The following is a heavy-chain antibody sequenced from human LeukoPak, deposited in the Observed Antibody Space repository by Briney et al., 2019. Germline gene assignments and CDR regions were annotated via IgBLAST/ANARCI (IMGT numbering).Heavy chain of an antibody. CDR1: GFTFKNYA. Sequence: GGSLRFSCAASGFTFKNYAVSWVRQAPGKGLEWVAAVRDGGDITYHADSVKGRFTISRDNSKNTLYLRMNSLRAEDTAVYYCAKGFLGYSVSRYYYYMDVWGKGTTVTVSS. D-gene: IGHD4-11*01. CDR2: VRDGGDIT. V-gene: IGHV3-23*01. J-gene: IGHJ6*03. CDR3: AKGFLGYSVSRYYYYMDV.